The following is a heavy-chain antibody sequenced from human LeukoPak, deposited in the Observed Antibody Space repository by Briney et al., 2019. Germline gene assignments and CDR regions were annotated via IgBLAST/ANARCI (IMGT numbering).Heavy chain of an antibody. Sequence: GGSLRLSCAASGFRFSNDWIHWVRQAPAKGLVWVSRIRTDGGSTAYADFVKGRLTISRDNAKNTVYLQMNSLRADDTAVYYCARDMETGGRAFDSWGQGTLVTVSS. CDR3: ARDMETGGRAFDS. CDR1: GFRFSNDW. V-gene: IGHV3-74*01. CDR2: IRTDGGST. J-gene: IGHJ4*02. D-gene: IGHD2-8*02.